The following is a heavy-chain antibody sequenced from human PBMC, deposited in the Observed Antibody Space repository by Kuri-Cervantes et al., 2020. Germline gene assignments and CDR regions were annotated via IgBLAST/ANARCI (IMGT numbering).Heavy chain of an antibody. D-gene: IGHD6-13*01. CDR3: AKTFSSSWYSYPDY. Sequence: GGSLRLSCAASGFTFSDFYMSWIRQAPGKGLEWVSYISSTGVTTYYADSVEGRFTVSRDNAKNSLYLEMNSLRAEDTALYYCAKTFSSSWYSYPDYWGQGTLVTVSS. CDR2: ISSTGVTT. CDR1: GFTFSDFY. J-gene: IGHJ4*02. V-gene: IGHV3-11*01.